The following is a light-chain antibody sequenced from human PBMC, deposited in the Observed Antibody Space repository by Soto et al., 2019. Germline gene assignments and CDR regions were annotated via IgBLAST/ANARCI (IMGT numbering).Light chain of an antibody. CDR2: TAS. Sequence: DIQMTQSPSSLSASIGDRVTITCRAGQSISAFLNWYQQKPGKAPKLLVYTASTLKTGVPSRFSGSGSGTDFTRTISNLQPEDSAIYYCQQRFGIVWTFGQGTKVEIK. CDR3: QQRFGIVWT. J-gene: IGKJ1*01. CDR1: QSISAF. V-gene: IGKV1-39*01.